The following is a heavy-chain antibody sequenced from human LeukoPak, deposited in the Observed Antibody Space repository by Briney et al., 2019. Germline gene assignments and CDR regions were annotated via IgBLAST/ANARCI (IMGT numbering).Heavy chain of an antibody. D-gene: IGHD3-3*01. Sequence: GRSLRLSCAASGFTLSSYGMHWVRQAPGKGLEWVAVIWYDGSNKYYADSVKGRFTISRDNSKNTLYLQMNSLRAEDTAVYYCAREEFWSGYSQGYGMDVWGQGTTVTVSS. CDR3: AREEFWSGYSQGYGMDV. V-gene: IGHV3-33*01. CDR1: GFTLSSYG. J-gene: IGHJ6*02. CDR2: IWYDGSNK.